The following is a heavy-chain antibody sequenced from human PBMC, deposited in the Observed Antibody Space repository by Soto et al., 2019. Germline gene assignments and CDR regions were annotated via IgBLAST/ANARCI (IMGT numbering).Heavy chain of an antibody. D-gene: IGHD3-3*01. J-gene: IGHJ6*02. CDR1: EFTFGDYP. CDR2: IRSKAYGGTT. V-gene: IGHV3-49*03. CDR3: SRVGGDFWSGYFAPNYYLGLVF. Sequence: PGGSLRLSCATSEFTFGDYPVPWFRQAPGEGLEWVGLIRSKAYGGTTDYAASVQGRFTVSRDDSKSIAYRQMNSLNIEDTAVYYCSRVGGDFWSGYFAPNYYLGLVFWDQGTTVTVSS.